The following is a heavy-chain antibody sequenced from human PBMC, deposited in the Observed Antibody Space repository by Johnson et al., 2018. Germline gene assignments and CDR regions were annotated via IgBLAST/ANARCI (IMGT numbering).Heavy chain of an antibody. Sequence: VQLVESGGGLVQPGGSLRLSCAASGFTFSSYAMSWVRQAPGKGLEWVSAISGSGGGTYYADSVKGRFTISRDNSKNPLYLQMNSRRAEATAVYYCANLGGVVTAIPDAFDSWGQGTMVTVSS. CDR1: GFTFSSYA. CDR2: ISGSGGGT. D-gene: IGHD2-21*02. J-gene: IGHJ3*02. CDR3: ANLGGVVTAIPDAFDS. V-gene: IGHV3-23*04.